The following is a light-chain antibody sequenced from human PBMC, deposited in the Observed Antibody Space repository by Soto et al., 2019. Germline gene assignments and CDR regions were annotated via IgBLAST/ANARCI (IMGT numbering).Light chain of an antibody. Sequence: EIVLTQSPATLSLSPGERSTLSCRASQSVGRHLNWYRQKPGQAPRLLIYGASSRATGIPDRFSGSGSGTDFTLTISRLEPEDFAVYFCQQYGNSPRTFGQGTRREIK. CDR3: QQYGNSPRT. CDR1: QSVGRH. J-gene: IGKJ5*01. V-gene: IGKV3-20*01. CDR2: GAS.